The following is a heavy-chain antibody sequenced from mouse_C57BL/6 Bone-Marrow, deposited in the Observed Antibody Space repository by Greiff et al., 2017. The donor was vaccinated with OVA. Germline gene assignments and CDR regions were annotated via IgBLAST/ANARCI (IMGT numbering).Heavy chain of an antibody. D-gene: IGHD1-1*01. V-gene: IGHV5-9*01. J-gene: IGHJ4*01. Sequence: DVQLQESGGGLVKPGGSLKLSCAASGFTFSSYTMSWVRQTPEKRLEWVATISGGGGNTYYPDSVKGRFTISRDNAKNTLYLQMSSLRSEDTALYYCARPSYYYGERAMDYWGQGTSVTVSS. CDR1: GFTFSSYT. CDR3: ARPSYYYGERAMDY. CDR2: ISGGGGNT.